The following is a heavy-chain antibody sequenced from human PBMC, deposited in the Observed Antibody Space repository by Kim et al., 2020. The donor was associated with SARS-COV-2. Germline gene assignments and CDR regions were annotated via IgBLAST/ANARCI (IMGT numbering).Heavy chain of an antibody. CDR2: IDPSDSYT. J-gene: IGHJ5*02. CDR3: ARHWGRYCSGGSCLNWFDP. Sequence: GESLKISCKGSGYSFTSYWISWVRQMPGKGLEWMGRIDPSDSYTNYSPSFQGHVTISADKSISTAYLQWISLKASDTAMYYCARHWGRYCSGGSCLNWFDPWGQGTLVTVSS. V-gene: IGHV5-10-1*01. D-gene: IGHD2-15*01. CDR1: GYSFTSYW.